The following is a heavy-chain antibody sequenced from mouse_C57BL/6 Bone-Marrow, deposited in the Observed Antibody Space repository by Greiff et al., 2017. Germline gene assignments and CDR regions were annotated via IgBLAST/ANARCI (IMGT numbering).Heavy chain of an antibody. D-gene: IGHD2-10*01. J-gene: IGHJ3*01. V-gene: IGHV5-17*01. CDR2: ISSGSSII. Sequence: EVQRVESGGGLVKPGGSLKLSCAASGFTFSDYGMHWVRQAPEKGLEWVAYISSGSSIIYYADTVKGRFTISRDNAKNTLFLQMTSLRSEDTAMYYCAPTIFFAYWGQGTLVTVSA. CDR1: GFTFSDYG. CDR3: APTIFFAY.